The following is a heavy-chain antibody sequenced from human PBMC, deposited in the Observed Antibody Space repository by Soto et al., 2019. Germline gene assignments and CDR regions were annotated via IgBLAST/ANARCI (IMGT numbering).Heavy chain of an antibody. CDR3: ARGVLH. CDR1: GGSISSGGYY. CDR2: IYDRGSP. D-gene: IGHD3-16*01. V-gene: IGHV4-31*03. J-gene: IGHJ4*02. Sequence: QVQLQESGPGLVKPSQTLSLTCTVSGGSISSGGYYWSWIRQHPGKGLEWIGSIYDRGSPYYNPCLKRRVTISVDTSKTQFSGKLSSVTAADTAVYYCARGVLHWCQGTLVTVSS.